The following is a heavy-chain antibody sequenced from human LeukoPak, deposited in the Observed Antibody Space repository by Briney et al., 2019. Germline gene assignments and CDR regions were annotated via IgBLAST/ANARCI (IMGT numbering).Heavy chain of an antibody. CDR3: ERDGEDAFDI. CDR1: GYTFTSYY. CDR2: INPSGGST. D-gene: IGHD3-3*01. Sequence: ASVKVFCKASGYTFTSYYMHWVRQAPGQGLEWMGIINPSGGSTSYAQKFQGRVTMTRDTSTSTVYMELSGLRSEDTAVYYCERDGEDAFDIWGQGTMVTVSS. V-gene: IGHV1-46*01. J-gene: IGHJ3*02.